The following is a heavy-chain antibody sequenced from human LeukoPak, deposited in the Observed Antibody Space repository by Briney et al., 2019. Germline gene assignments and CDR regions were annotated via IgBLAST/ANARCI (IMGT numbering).Heavy chain of an antibody. V-gene: IGHV4-61*01. CDR3: ARGSRRRGFRYSSGWFLHFDY. Sequence: SETLSLTCTVSGVSVSSGSYYWSWIRQPPGKGLEWIGYIYYSGGTNYNPSLKSRVTISVDTSKNQFSLKLSSVTAADTAVYYCARGSRRRGFRYSSGWFLHFDYWGQGTLVTVSS. CDR1: GVSVSSGSYY. J-gene: IGHJ4*02. CDR2: IYYSGGT. D-gene: IGHD6-19*01.